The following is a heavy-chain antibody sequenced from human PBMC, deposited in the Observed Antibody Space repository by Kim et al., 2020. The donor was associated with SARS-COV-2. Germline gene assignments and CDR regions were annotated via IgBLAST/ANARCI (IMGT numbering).Heavy chain of an antibody. Sequence: GGSLRLSCAASGLPFSTYAMSWARQAPGKGLEWVSTINAGGSRTHYADSVKGRFTISRDNFKNTLFLQMNSLRDEDTAVYYCDASDYWGQGSLVTVSS. CDR1: GLPFSTYA. V-gene: IGHV3-23*01. CDR3: DASDY. J-gene: IGHJ4*02. CDR2: INAGGSRT.